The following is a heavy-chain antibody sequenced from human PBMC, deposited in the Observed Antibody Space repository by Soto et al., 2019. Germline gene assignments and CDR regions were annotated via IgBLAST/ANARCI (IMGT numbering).Heavy chain of an antibody. CDR2: ISGSASST. V-gene: IGHV3-23*01. CDR3: AKDKMYNWNYFFEY. D-gene: IGHD1-7*01. J-gene: IGHJ4*02. Sequence: GGSLRLSCAASGFTFSSYGMHWVRQAPGKGPEWVSGISGSASSTNYADSVKGRFTISRDNSKNMVYLQMNSLRDEDTAVYYCAKDKMYNWNYFFEYWGQGTLVTVSS. CDR1: GFTFSSYG.